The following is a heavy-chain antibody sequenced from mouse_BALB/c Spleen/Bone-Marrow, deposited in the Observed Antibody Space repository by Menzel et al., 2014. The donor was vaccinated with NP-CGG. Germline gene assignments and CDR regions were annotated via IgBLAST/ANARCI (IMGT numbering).Heavy chain of an antibody. CDR1: GYAFTNYL. Sequence: QVQLQQPGAELVRPGTSAKVPCKASGYAFTNYLIEWVKQRPGQGLEWIGVINPGSGGTNYNEKFKGKATLTADKSSSTAYMQLSSLTSDDSAVYFCARELGMIACWGQGTLVPDS. J-gene: IGHJ3*01. V-gene: IGHV1-54*01. CDR2: INPGSGGT. D-gene: IGHD4-1*01. CDR3: ARELGMIAC.